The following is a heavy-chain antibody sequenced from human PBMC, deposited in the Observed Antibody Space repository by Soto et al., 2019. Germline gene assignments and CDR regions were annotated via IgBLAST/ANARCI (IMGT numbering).Heavy chain of an antibody. J-gene: IGHJ5*02. CDR3: ATVRGTGDTTTRFDT. Sequence: QVQLGQSGAEVQKPGASVKVSYKASGDTFTVYQINRVRQGIGQGLEWMGWMNPNSGNFGFAQQFQGRVTMTRNTSIISAYMELSGLRSEDTAIYYWATVRGTGDTTTRFDTWGQGTLVTVSS. D-gene: IGHD5-18*01. CDR2: MNPNSGNF. CDR1: GDTFTVYQ. V-gene: IGHV1-8*01.